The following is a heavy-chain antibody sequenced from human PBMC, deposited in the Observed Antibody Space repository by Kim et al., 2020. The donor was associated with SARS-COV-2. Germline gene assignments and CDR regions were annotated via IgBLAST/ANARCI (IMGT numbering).Heavy chain of an antibody. J-gene: IGHJ6*02. V-gene: IGHV3-30*07. CDR3: ARESACGDCGNGMDV. D-gene: IGHD2-21*02. Sequence: ADSVKGQITISRVNSKNTLELQMNSLRAEDTAVYCCARESACGDCGNGMDVWGQGTTVTVSS.